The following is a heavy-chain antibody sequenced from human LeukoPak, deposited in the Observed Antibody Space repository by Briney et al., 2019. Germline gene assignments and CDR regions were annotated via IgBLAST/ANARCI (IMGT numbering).Heavy chain of an antibody. Sequence: GGSLRLSCAASGFTFSSYAMSWVRQAPGKGLEWVSAISGSGGSTYYADSVKGRFTISRDNSKNTLYLQMNSLRAEHTAVYYCAKDPGYCSSTSCYFGYYYYGMDVWGQGTTVTVSS. D-gene: IGHD2-2*03. CDR2: ISGSGGST. V-gene: IGHV3-23*01. J-gene: IGHJ6*02. CDR3: AKDPGYCSSTSCYFGYYYYGMDV. CDR1: GFTFSSYA.